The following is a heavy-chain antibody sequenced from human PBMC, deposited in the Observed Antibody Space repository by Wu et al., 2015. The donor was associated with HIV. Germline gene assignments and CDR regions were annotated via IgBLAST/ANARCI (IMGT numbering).Heavy chain of an antibody. Sequence: QVQLVQSGAEVRKPGASVKVSCKASGYTFTRYYIHWVRQAPGQGLEWMGIINPSDGYTDYAQKFRGGVAMTRDTSTNTVYMELSSLRSEDTAIYYCARDSGDGYNGAFDIWGQGTMVTVSS. D-gene: IGHD5-24*01. CDR1: GYTFTRYY. CDR2: INPSDGYT. V-gene: IGHV1-46*01. J-gene: IGHJ3*02. CDR3: ARDSGDGYNGAFDI.